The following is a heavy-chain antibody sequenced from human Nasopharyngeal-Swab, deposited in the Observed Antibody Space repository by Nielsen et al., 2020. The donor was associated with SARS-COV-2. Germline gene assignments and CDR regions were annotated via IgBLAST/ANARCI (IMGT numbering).Heavy chain of an antibody. CDR3: ARRDYYDSSDLGAFDI. CDR2: IYYSGST. V-gene: IGHV4-39*01. D-gene: IGHD3-22*01. J-gene: IGHJ3*02. Sequence: WIRQPPGKGLEWIGSIYYSGSTYYNPSLKSRVTISVDTSKNQFSLKLSSVTAADTAAYYCARRDYYDSSDLGAFDIWGQGTMVTASS.